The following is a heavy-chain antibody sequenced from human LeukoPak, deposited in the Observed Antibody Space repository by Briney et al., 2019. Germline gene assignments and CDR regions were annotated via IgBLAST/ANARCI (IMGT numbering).Heavy chain of an antibody. J-gene: IGHJ5*02. D-gene: IGHD2-2*01. Sequence: SETLSLTCAVYGGSFSGYYWSWIRQPPGKGLEWIGEINHSGGTNYNPSLKSRVTISVDTSKNQFSLKLSSVTAADTAVYYCARTYCSSTSCYRAWFDPWGQGTLVTVSS. V-gene: IGHV4-34*01. CDR1: GGSFSGYY. CDR2: INHSGGT. CDR3: ARTYCSSTSCYRAWFDP.